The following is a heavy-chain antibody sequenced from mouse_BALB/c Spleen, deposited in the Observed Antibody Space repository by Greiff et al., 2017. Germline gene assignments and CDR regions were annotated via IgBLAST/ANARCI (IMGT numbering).Heavy chain of an antibody. V-gene: IGHV1-14*01. D-gene: IGHD6-2*01. Sequence: VQLQQSGPELVKPGASVKMSCKASGYTFTSYVMHWVKQKPGQGLEWIGYINPYNDGTKYNEKFKGKATLTSDKSSSTAYMELSSLTSEDSAVYYCARGIISSLFAYWGQGTLVTVSA. J-gene: IGHJ3*01. CDR1: GYTFTSYV. CDR2: INPYNDGT. CDR3: ARGIISSLFAY.